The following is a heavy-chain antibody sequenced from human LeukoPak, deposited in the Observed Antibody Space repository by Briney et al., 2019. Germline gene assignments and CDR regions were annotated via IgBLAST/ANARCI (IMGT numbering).Heavy chain of an antibody. Sequence: SETLSLTCTVSGGYISSGRYYWSWIRQPAGKGLEWIGRIYTSGSTKYNPSLKSRVTISIDTSKKQFSLKLSSVTAADTAVYYCARQHDYYSVDVWGQGTTVTVSS. CDR2: IYTSGST. J-gene: IGHJ6*02. V-gene: IGHV4-61*02. CDR1: GGYISSGRYY. CDR3: ARQHDYYSVDV.